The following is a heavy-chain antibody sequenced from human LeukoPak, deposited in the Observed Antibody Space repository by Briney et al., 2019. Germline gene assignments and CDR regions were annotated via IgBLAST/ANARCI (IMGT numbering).Heavy chain of an antibody. CDR1: GFTFNNYD. J-gene: IGHJ4*02. CDR3: AKGTIFGVVAGYYFDY. D-gene: IGHD3-3*01. CDR2: ISYDGSNK. Sequence: GGSLRLSCAASGFTFNNYDMHWVRQAPGKGLEWVAVISYDGSNKYYADSVKGRFTISRDNSKNTLYLQMNSLRAEDTAVYYCAKGTIFGVVAGYYFDYWGQGTLVTVSS. V-gene: IGHV3-30*18.